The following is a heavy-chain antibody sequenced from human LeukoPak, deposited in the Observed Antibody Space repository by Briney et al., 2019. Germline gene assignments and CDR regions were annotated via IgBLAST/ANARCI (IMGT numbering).Heavy chain of an antibody. Sequence: GGSLRLSCAASGFTFSSYAMSWVRQAPGKGLEWVSAISGSGGSTYYADSVKGRFTISRDNSKNTLYLQMNSLRAEDTAVYYCATTLLRASTYMDVWGKGTTVTVSS. CDR1: GFTFSSYA. CDR3: ATTLLRASTYMDV. CDR2: ISGSGGST. J-gene: IGHJ6*03. D-gene: IGHD1-1*01. V-gene: IGHV3-23*01.